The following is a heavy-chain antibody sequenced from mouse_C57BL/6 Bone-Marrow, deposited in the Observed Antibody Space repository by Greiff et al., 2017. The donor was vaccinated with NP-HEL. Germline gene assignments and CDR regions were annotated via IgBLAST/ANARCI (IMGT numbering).Heavy chain of an antibody. CDR2: ISYSGST. D-gene: IGHD2-12*01. J-gene: IGHJ3*01. Sequence: EVQLQESGPGMVKPSQSLSLTCTVTGYSITSGYDWHWIRHFPGNKLEWLGYISYSGSTNYNPSLKSRISITHDTSKNHFFLKLNSVTTEDTATYYCARDYDGFAYWGQGTLVTVSA. V-gene: IGHV3-1*01. CDR1: GYSITSGYD. CDR3: ARDYDGFAY.